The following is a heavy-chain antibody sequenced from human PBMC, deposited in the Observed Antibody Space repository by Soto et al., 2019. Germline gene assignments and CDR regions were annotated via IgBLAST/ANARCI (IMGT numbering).Heavy chain of an antibody. CDR1: GGSFSGYY. V-gene: IGHV4-34*01. J-gene: IGHJ4*02. CDR2: INHSGST. Sequence: SETLSLTCAVYGGSFSGYYWSWIRQPPGKGLEWIGEINHSGSTNYNPSLKSRVTISVDTSKNQFSLKLSSVTAADTAVYYCARAITMVRGVTFHDYWGQGTLVTVSS. D-gene: IGHD3-10*01. CDR3: ARAITMVRGVTFHDY.